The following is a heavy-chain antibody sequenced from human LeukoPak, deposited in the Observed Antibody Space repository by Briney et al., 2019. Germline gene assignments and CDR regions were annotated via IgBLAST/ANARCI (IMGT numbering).Heavy chain of an antibody. V-gene: IGHV3-30-3*01. D-gene: IGHD1-26*01. CDR3: ARVRKSGPREPFDY. J-gene: IGHJ4*02. CDR2: ISYEGGTNK. CDR1: GFTFINYA. Sequence: SGGSLRLSCEASGFTFINYALHWVRQAPGRGLEWVAIISYEGGTNKYYADSVKGRFTISRDNSKNTLYLQMNSLRGEDTAVYYCARVRKSGPREPFDYWGQGTLVTVSS.